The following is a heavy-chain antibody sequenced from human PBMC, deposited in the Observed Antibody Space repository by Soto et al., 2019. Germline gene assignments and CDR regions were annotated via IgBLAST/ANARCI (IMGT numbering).Heavy chain of an antibody. J-gene: IGHJ4*02. Sequence: PGGSLRLSCSVCGFTFSAYWIHWVRQVPWKGLTWVSRISDDGSTATYADSVKGRFVISRDNAKNSLYLEMNTLRADDSGLYYCASGTRVSSNGTGDHWGWGTLVTVSS. D-gene: IGHD6-6*01. CDR3: ASGTRVSSNGTGDH. CDR2: ISDDGSTA. V-gene: IGHV3-74*01. CDR1: GFTFSAYW.